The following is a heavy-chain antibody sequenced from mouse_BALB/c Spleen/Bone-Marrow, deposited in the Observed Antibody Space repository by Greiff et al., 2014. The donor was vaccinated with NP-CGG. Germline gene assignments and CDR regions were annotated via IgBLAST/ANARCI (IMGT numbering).Heavy chain of an antibody. CDR2: IHPYNDGT. D-gene: IGHD2-10*02. CDR1: GYTFTSYV. CDR3: ARRYGNYYFDY. Sequence: VQLQQSGPELVKPGASVKMSCKASGYTFTSYVMHWVKQKPGQGLEWIGYIHPYNDGTKYNEKFKGKATLTSDKSFSTAYMELSSLTSEDSAVYYCARRYGNYYFDYWGQGTTLTVSS. J-gene: IGHJ2*01. V-gene: IGHV1-14*01.